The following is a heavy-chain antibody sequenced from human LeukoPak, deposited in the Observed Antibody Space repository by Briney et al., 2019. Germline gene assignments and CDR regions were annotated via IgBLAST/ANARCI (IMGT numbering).Heavy chain of an antibody. CDR2: ISWNSGSL. Sequence: GGSLRLSCAASGFTFDDYAMHWVRQAPRKGLEWVSGISWNSGSLGYADSVKGRFTISRDNAKKSLYLQMNSLRAEDTALYYCAKDTGYYYDSSNYWSWGQGTLVTVSS. CDR3: AKDTGYYYDSSNYWS. V-gene: IGHV3-9*01. CDR1: GFTFDDYA. D-gene: IGHD3-22*01. J-gene: IGHJ5*02.